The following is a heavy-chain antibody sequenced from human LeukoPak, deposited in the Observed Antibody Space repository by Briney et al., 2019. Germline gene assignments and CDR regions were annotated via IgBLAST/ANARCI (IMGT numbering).Heavy chain of an antibody. D-gene: IGHD6-19*01. CDR2: MHSTGST. CDR1: GASISGYY. J-gene: IGHJ6*02. V-gene: IGHV4-59*12. CDR3: ARVSPIAVAGSSYYYAMDV. Sequence: SETLSLTCTVSGASISGYYWSWVRQPPGKGLEWIGYMHSTGSTNQNPSLKSRVTMSVDTSRNQFSLKLSSVTAADTAVYYCARVSPIAVAGSSYYYAMDVWGQGTTVTVSS.